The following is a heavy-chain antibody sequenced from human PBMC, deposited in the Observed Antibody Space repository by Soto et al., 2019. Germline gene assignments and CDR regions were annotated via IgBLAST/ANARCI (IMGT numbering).Heavy chain of an antibody. V-gene: IGHV1-46*01. D-gene: IGHD6-13*01. CDR3: ARDLRKTDGIAAAGTPGY. Sequence: ASVKVSCKASGYTFTSYYMHWVRQAPGQGLEWMGIINPSGGSTSYAQKFQGRVTMTRDTSTSTVYMELSSLRSEDTAVYYCARDLRKTDGIAAAGTPGYWGLGTLVTVSS. J-gene: IGHJ4*02. CDR2: INPSGGST. CDR1: GYTFTSYY.